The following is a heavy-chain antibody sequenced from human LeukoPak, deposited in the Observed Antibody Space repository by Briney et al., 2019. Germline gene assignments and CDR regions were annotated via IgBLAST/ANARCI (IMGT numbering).Heavy chain of an antibody. CDR3: ARQYYDILTGYSRGAFDI. J-gene: IGHJ3*02. CDR1: GGSISSSSYD. Sequence: SETLSLTCTVSGGSISSSSYDWGWIRQPPGKGLEWIGSIYYSGSTYYNPSLKSRVTISVDTSKNQFSLKLSSVTAADTAVYYCARQYYDILTGYSRGAFDIWGQGTMVTVSS. CDR2: IYYSGST. V-gene: IGHV4-39*01. D-gene: IGHD3-9*01.